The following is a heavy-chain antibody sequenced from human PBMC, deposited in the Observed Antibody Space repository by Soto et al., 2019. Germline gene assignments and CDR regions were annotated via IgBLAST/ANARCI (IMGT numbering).Heavy chain of an antibody. V-gene: IGHV1-69*01. CDR1: GGTFSSDP. D-gene: IGHD1-1*01. J-gene: IGHJ4*02. CDR3: ARARGESPMVQEDFLDD. Sequence: VQLVQSGAEVKKPGSSVKVSCKASGGTFSSDPISWVRQAPGQGLEWMGGIIPIFAPANYAQKCQGRVTITADESTSTADMELSGLTSEDTAIYYWARARGESPMVQEDFLDDWGQGTLVSVAS. CDR2: IIPIFAPA.